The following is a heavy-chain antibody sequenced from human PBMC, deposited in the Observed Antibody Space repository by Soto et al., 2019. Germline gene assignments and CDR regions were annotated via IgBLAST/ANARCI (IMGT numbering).Heavy chain of an antibody. V-gene: IGHV3-74*01. D-gene: IGHD5-12*01. J-gene: IGHJ5*02. CDR2: INSDGTKT. Sequence: EVQLVESGGTLVQPGGSLRLSCAASAFTFNTYWMHWVRQAPGKGLVWVSRINSDGTKTTYADSVKGRFTISRDNAKNTVYLQMNSLRAEDTAVYYCATVATSSYNWVAPWGQGTLVTVSS. CDR3: ATVATSSYNWVAP. CDR1: AFTFNTYW.